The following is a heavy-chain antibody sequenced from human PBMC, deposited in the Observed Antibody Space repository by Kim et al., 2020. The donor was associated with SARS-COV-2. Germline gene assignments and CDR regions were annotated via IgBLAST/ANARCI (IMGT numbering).Heavy chain of an antibody. V-gene: IGHV3-23*01. J-gene: IGHJ4*02. D-gene: IGHD6-19*01. Sequence: KGRFAISKDNAKNTQYLQMNSRRAEDTAVYYCAKDPPGQQWLTNYSDYWGQGTLVTVSS. CDR3: AKDPPGQQWLTNYSDY.